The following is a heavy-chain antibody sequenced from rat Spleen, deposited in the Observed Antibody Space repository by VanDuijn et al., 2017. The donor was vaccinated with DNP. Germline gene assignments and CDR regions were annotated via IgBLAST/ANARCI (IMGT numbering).Heavy chain of an antibody. D-gene: IGHD5-1*01. J-gene: IGHJ2*01. Sequence: EVQLVESGGGLVQPGRSLKLSCAASGFTFSDYYMAWVRQAPKKGLEWVASIGYEGSRNHYGDSVKGRFTISRDNAKSTLYLQMNSLRSEDTATYYCTRGGGSSDYWGQGVMVTVSS. CDR1: GFTFSDYY. CDR3: TRGGGSSDY. CDR2: IGYEGSRN. V-gene: IGHV5-22*01.